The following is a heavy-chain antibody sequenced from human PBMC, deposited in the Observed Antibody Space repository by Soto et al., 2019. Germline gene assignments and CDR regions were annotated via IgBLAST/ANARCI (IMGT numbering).Heavy chain of an antibody. J-gene: IGHJ5*02. CDR3: ARVLITGTTSGTPPFDP. Sequence: VNVSCKASGYTFTGYYMHWVRQAPGQGLEWMGWINPNSGGTNYAQKFQGRVTMTRDTSISTAYMELSRLRSDDTAVYYCARVLITGTTSGTPPFDPWGQGTLVTVSS. D-gene: IGHD1-7*01. CDR2: INPNSGGT. CDR1: GYTFTGYY. V-gene: IGHV1-2*02.